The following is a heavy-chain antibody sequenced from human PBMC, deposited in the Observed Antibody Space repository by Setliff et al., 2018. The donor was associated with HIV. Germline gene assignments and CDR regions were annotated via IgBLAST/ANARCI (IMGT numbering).Heavy chain of an antibody. Sequence: PGGSLRLSCAASGFTFSSYWMHWVRQAPGKGLVWVSRINSDGSSTSHADPVKGRFTISRDNAKNTLYLQMNSLRAEDTAVYYCARGVYSSSWLDYWGQGTLVTVSS. D-gene: IGHD6-13*01. CDR3: ARGVYSSSWLDY. V-gene: IGHV3-74*01. J-gene: IGHJ4*02. CDR1: GFTFSSYW. CDR2: INSDGSST.